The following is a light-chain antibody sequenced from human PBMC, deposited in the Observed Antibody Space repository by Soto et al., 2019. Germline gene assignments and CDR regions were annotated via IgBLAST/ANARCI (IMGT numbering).Light chain of an antibody. J-gene: IGKJ5*01. Sequence: DIQMTQSPSSLSASVGDRVTITCQASQDISNYLNWYQQKPGKAPKLLIYDASNLETGFPSRFSGSGSGTDFTFTISSLQAEDIATYYCQQYDNLLITFGQGTRLEIK. CDR1: QDISNY. V-gene: IGKV1-33*01. CDR2: DAS. CDR3: QQYDNLLIT.